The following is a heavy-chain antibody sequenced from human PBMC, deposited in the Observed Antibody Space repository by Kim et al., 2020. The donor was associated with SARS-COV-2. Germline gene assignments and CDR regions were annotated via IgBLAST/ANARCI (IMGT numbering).Heavy chain of an antibody. V-gene: IGHV3-23*01. D-gene: IGHD2-15*01. J-gene: IGHJ4*01. CDR1: EFTFRSYA. CDR2: ISGSGGST. CDR3: AKVAPVVVVVAATPYFDF. Sequence: GGSLRLSCAASEFTFRSYAMSWVRQAPGKGLEWVSAISGSGGSTYYADSVKGRFTISRDNSKDTLFLQMNSLRAEDTAVYYCAKVAPVVVVVAATPYFDFWGQGTLVTVSS.